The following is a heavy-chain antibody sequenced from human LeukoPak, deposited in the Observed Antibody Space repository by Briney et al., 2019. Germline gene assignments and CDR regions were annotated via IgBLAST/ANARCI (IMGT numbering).Heavy chain of an antibody. Sequence: ASVKVSCKASGYTFTSYDINWVRQATGQGLEWMGWMNPNSGNTGYAQKFQGRVTMTRNTSISTAYMELSSLRSEDTAVYYCARGRPRTIFGVVIISFDYWGRGTLVTVSS. D-gene: IGHD3-3*01. CDR1: GYTFTSYD. CDR3: ARGRPRTIFGVVIISFDY. V-gene: IGHV1-8*01. CDR2: MNPNSGNT. J-gene: IGHJ4*02.